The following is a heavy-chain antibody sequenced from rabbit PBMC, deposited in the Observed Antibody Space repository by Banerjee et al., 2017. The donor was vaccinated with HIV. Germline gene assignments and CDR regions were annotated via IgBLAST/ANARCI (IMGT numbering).Heavy chain of an antibody. Sequence: EESGGGLVQPEGSLTLTCTASGFSIRSNYWICWVRQAPGKGPEWIACIDVGSSGATYYASWAKGRFTISKTSSTTVTLQMTSLTAADTATYFCARDLAGVIGWNFNLWGQGTLVTVS. J-gene: IGHJ4*01. CDR3: ARDLAGVIGWNFNL. D-gene: IGHD4-1*01. CDR1: GFSIRSNYW. CDR2: IDVGSSGAT. V-gene: IGHV1S45*01.